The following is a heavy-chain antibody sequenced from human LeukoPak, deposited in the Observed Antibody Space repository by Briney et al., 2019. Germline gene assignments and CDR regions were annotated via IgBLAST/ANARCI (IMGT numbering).Heavy chain of an antibody. CDR2: INPNSGGT. CDR1: GYTFTGYY. CDR3: ARGWELLGGQVFDY. Sequence: GASVKVSCKASGYTFTGYYMHWVRQAPGQGLEWMGRINPNSGGTNYAQKFQGRVTMTRDTSISTAYMELSRLRSDDTAVYYCARGWELLGGQVFDYWGQGTLVTVSS. V-gene: IGHV1-2*06. J-gene: IGHJ4*02. D-gene: IGHD1-26*01.